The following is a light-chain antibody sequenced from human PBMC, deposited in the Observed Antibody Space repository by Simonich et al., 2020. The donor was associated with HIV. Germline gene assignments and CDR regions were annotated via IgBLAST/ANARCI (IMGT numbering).Light chain of an antibody. CDR3: QQYNNWPPAT. CDR2: GAS. CDR1: QIVSSN. Sequence: EIVMTQSPATLSVSPGERATLPSRASQIVSSNLAWYQQKPGQAPRLLIYGASTRATAIPARFSVSGSGTEFPLTISRLQSEDFAVYYCQQYNNWPPATFGQGTKVEIK. V-gene: IGKV3-15*01. J-gene: IGKJ1*01.